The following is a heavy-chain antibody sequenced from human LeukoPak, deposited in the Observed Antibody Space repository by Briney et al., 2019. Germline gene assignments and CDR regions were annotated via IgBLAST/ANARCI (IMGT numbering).Heavy chain of an antibody. CDR3: VQEINRGDQRYFDY. V-gene: IGHV3-74*01. CDR2: INSDGSNT. D-gene: IGHD2-2*01. Sequence: GGSLTLSCAASGFTFSTYWMHWVRQAPGKGLVWVSRINSDGSNTNYADSVKGRFTISRDNAKNTLYLQMDSLRAEDTAVYYCVQEINRGDQRYFDYWGQGTLVTVSS. CDR1: GFTFSTYW. J-gene: IGHJ4*02.